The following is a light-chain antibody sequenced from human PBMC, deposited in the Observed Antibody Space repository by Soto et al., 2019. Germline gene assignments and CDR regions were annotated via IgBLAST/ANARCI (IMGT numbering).Light chain of an antibody. V-gene: IGKV3-20*01. J-gene: IGKJ1*01. CDR3: QQYGSSPPT. CDR1: QSVSSSY. Sequence: EIVLTQSPGTLSLYPGERATLSCRASQSVSSSYLAWYQQKPGQAPRLLIYGASSRATGIPDRFSGSGSGTDFTLTISRLEPEDFAVYYCQQYGSSPPTFGQGTKVDI. CDR2: GAS.